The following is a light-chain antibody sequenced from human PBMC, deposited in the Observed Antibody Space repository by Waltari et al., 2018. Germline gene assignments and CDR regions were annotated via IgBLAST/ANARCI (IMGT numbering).Light chain of an antibody. Sequence: TVVTQEPSLSVSPGGTVTLTCGLTSGYVLTSDYPSWYQQTPGQAPRTLIYNTDPRSSGVPDRFSGSILGSKAALTVAGAQADDESDYYCVLYLNGGIWVFGGGTRLTVL. J-gene: IGLJ3*02. CDR1: SGYVLTSDY. CDR3: VLYLNGGIWV. CDR2: NTD. V-gene: IGLV8-61*01.